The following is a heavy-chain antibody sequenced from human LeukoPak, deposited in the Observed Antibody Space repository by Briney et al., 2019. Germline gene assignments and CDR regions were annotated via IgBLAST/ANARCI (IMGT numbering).Heavy chain of an antibody. Sequence: SETLSLTCTVSGGSISSYYWSWIRQPPGKGLEWIGEINHSGSTNYNPSLKSRVTISVDTSKNQFSLKLSSVTAADTAVYYCARGTVDTAMVKRYYYYYYGMDVWGQGTTVTVSS. D-gene: IGHD5-18*01. J-gene: IGHJ6*02. CDR3: ARGTVDTAMVKRYYYYYYGMDV. CDR1: GGSISSYY. CDR2: INHSGST. V-gene: IGHV4-34*01.